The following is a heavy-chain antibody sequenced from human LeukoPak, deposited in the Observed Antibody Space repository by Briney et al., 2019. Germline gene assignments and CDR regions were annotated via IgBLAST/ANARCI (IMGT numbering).Heavy chain of an antibody. J-gene: IGHJ5*02. CDR1: GGTFSSYA. V-gene: IGHV1-69*05. Sequence: SVKVSCKASGGTFSSYAISWVRQAPGQGLEWMGGIIPIFGTANYAQKLQGRVTMTTDTSTSTAYMELRSLRSDDTAVYYCARDTDYYGSGSYPNWFDPWGQGTLVTVSS. CDR3: ARDTDYYGSGSYPNWFDP. CDR2: IIPIFGTA. D-gene: IGHD3-10*01.